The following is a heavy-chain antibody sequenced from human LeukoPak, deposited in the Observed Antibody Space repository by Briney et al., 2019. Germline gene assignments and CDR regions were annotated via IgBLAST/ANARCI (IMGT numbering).Heavy chain of an antibody. CDR3: ARVTWFGELFLDY. D-gene: IGHD3-10*01. Sequence: KPSETLSLTCTVSGGSISSNYWSWIRQPPGKGLEWIGYIYYSGSTNYNPSLKSRVTISVDTSKNQFSLKLSSVTAADTAVYYCARVTWFGELFLDYWGQGTLVTVSS. CDR1: GGSISSNY. CDR2: IYYSGST. J-gene: IGHJ4*02. V-gene: IGHV4-59*08.